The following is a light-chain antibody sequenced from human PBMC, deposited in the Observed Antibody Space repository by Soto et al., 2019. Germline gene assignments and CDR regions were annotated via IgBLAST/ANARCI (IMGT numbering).Light chain of an antibody. CDR3: QQLYSYPLT. V-gene: IGKV1-9*01. J-gene: IGKJ5*01. CDR1: QGISSY. CDR2: GAS. Sequence: DIQLTQSPSFLSASVGDRVTITCRASQGISSYLAWYQQKSGKAPKLLIYGASTLQSGVSSRFSGSGSGTEFTLTISSLQPEDFATYYCQQLYSYPLTCGQGTRLEIK.